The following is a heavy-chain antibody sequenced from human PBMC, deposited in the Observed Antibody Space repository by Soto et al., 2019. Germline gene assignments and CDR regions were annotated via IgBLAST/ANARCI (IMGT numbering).Heavy chain of an antibody. Sequence: QVQLQESGPGLVKPSGTLSLTCAVSGGFISSSNWWSWVRQPPGKGLEWIGEIYHSGSTNYNPSLKSRVTISVDKSKNQFSLKLSSVTAADRAVYYCARVPGALPLHSGYFDYWGQGTLVTVSS. J-gene: IGHJ4*02. CDR1: GGFISSSNW. V-gene: IGHV4-4*02. CDR2: IYHSGST. D-gene: IGHD6-6*01. CDR3: ARVPGALPLHSGYFDY.